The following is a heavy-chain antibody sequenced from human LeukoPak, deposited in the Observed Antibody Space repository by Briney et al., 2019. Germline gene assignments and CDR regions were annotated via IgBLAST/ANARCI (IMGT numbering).Heavy chain of an antibody. CDR1: GFTFTSYS. CDR3: ARDKWLDY. J-gene: IGHJ4*02. Sequence: GGSLRLSCAASGFTFTSYSMIWVRRAPGKGLEWVSTSGTNTYYADSVKGRFTISRDNSKNTLFLQMNSLRAEDTAVYHCARDKWLDYWGQGTLVTVSS. D-gene: IGHD5-24*01. CDR2: SGTNT. V-gene: IGHV3-23*01.